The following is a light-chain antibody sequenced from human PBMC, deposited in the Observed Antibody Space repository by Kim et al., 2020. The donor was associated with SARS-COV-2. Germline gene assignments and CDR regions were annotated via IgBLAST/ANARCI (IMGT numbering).Light chain of an antibody. CDR2: GTS. V-gene: IGKV3-20*01. CDR1: QSVSSTY. CDR3: QQYGTSPRT. Sequence: LSPGEGGTLSCRASQSVSSTYLAWYQQKSGQAPRLLIYGTSTRATGTPDRFSGSGSGTDFTLTISRLEPEDFAVYYCQQYGTSPRTFGGGTKLEI. J-gene: IGKJ4*01.